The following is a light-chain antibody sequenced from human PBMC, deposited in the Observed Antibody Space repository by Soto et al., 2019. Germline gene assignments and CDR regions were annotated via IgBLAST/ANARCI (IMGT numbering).Light chain of an antibody. CDR2: GTS. J-gene: IGKJ5*01. CDR3: QQYATSPTT. Sequence: VLTQSPATLSLSPGERATVSCRASQSVDTYLAWYQVKPGQAPRLLIYGTSSRATGTPARFSGSGSGTDFTLSISRVEPEDFAVYYCQQYATSPTTFGPGARLDNK. CDR1: QSVDTY. V-gene: IGKV3-20*01.